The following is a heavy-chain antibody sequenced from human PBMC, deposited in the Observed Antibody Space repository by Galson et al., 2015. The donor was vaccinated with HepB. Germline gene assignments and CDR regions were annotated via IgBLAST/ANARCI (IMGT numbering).Heavy chain of an antibody. Sequence: SLRLSCAASGFTFSYYAMAWVRQAPGKGLEWISAITPSGDNTYSADSMKGRFFISRDNSQNTLFVQMNSLRADDTAIYFCAKVVPEKTDGWYRQALYYFDSWGQGILVTVSS. CDR2: ITPSGDNT. V-gene: IGHV3-23*01. D-gene: IGHD6-19*01. CDR3: AKVVPEKTDGWYRQALYYFDS. CDR1: GFTFSYYA. J-gene: IGHJ4*02.